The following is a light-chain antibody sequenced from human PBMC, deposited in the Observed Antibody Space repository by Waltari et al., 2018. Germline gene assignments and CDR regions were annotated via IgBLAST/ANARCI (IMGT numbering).Light chain of an antibody. Sequence: QSALTQPPSVSGSPGQSATISCTGTSCDVVCYNFLSCYQQHPDKAPTLLIYDVNKRPSGVPDRFSGSKSGNTASLTISGLQGEDEADYYCCSYAGSYTYVFGTGTKVTAL. CDR2: DVN. CDR3: CSYAGSYTYV. CDR1: SCDVVCYNF. V-gene: IGLV2-11*01. J-gene: IGLJ1*01.